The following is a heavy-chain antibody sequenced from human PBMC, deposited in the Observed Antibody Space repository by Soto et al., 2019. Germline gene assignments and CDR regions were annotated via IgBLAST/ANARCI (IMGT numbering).Heavy chain of an antibody. CDR1: GYTFTSYD. CDR3: ARVVPGAEAWFGP. J-gene: IGHJ5*02. CDR2: MNANSDGT. V-gene: IGHV1-18*01. D-gene: IGHD2-2*01. Sequence: ASVKGSCKGSGYTFTSYDINWVRQATGQGLEWMGWMNANSDGTNYAQKFQGRVSMTTDKSTTTAYMELRSLRSDDTAVYYCARVVPGAEAWFGPWGQGTLVTVSS.